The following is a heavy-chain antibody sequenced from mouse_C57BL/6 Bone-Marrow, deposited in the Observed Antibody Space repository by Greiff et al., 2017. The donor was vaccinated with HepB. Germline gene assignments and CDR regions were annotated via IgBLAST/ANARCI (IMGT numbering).Heavy chain of an antibody. V-gene: IGHV1-9*01. Sequence: VQLKESGAELMKPGASVKLSCKATGYTFTGYWIEWVKQRPGHGLEWIGEILPGSGSTNYNDKFKGKATFTADTSSNTAYMQLSSLTTEDSAIYYCAREEDYYGSSSYAMDYWGQGTSVTVSS. D-gene: IGHD1-1*01. CDR2: ILPGSGST. CDR3: AREEDYYGSSSYAMDY. CDR1: GYTFTGYW. J-gene: IGHJ4*01.